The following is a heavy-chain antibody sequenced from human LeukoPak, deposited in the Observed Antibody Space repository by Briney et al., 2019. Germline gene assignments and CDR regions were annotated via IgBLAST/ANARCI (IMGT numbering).Heavy chain of an antibody. Sequence: SETLSLTCTVSGGPTSSYYWSWIRQPPGKGLEWIGYIYYSGSTNYNPSLKSRVTISVDTSKNQFSLKLSSVTAADTAVYYCARAEYGDPFDYWGQGTLVTVSS. D-gene: IGHD4-17*01. V-gene: IGHV4-59*01. CDR2: IYYSGST. J-gene: IGHJ4*02. CDR3: ARAEYGDPFDY. CDR1: GGPTSSYY.